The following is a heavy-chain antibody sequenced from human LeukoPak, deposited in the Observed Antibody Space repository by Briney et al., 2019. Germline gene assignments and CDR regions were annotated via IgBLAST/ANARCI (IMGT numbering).Heavy chain of an antibody. J-gene: IGHJ4*02. Sequence: GGSLRLFCASSGFTFSSYWMSWVRQAPGKALGWVANIKQDGSEKHYVDSLKGRFTISRDNAKNSLYLQMHTLRAEDTAVYYCARSGLYYYDSSELWGQGTLVTVSS. D-gene: IGHD3-22*01. V-gene: IGHV3-7*01. CDR3: ARSGLYYYDSSEL. CDR2: IKQDGSEK. CDR1: GFTFSSYW.